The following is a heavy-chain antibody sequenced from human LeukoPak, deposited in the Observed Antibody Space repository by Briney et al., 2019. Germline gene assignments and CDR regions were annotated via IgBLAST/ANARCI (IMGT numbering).Heavy chain of an antibody. CDR1: GYKFTTSW. CDR3: VRQGGSALPYYFDS. Sequence: GESLKISCQGSGYKFTTSWIGWVRQVPGKGLEFMGIIYPHDSDTKYSPSFQGQVTMSVDKSINTAYLQWSGLKASDTAIYYCVRQGGSALPYYFDSWGQGSLVIVSS. J-gene: IGHJ4*02. V-gene: IGHV5-51*01. CDR2: IYPHDSDT. D-gene: IGHD3-10*01.